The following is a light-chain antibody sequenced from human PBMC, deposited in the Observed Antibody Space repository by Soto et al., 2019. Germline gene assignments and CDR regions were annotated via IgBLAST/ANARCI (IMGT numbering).Light chain of an antibody. Sequence: EIVLPQSPATLSLSPGDRATLSCRASQRIGTYLAWYQQKAGQAPSLLIYDTSNRATGIPTRFSGSGSGTDFTLTISSLEPEDFAVYFCQHRSNSPPTWTFGQGTKVEIK. CDR2: DTS. V-gene: IGKV3-11*01. J-gene: IGKJ1*01. CDR1: QRIGTY. CDR3: QHRSNSPPTWT.